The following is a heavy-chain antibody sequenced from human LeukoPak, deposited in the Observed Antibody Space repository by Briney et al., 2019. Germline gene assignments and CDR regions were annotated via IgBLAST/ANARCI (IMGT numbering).Heavy chain of an antibody. V-gene: IGHV3-30*02. CDR2: IQYDTSNK. J-gene: IGHJ6*03. Sequence: PGGSLRLSCAASGFTFRTHGMHWVRQAPGKGLEWVAFIQYDTSNKYYADSVKGRFTISRDNSKNTLYLQMNSLRVEDTALYYCAKRTAGYCMDVWGKGTTVTVSS. CDR1: GFTFRTHG. CDR3: AKRTAGYCMDV. D-gene: IGHD6-25*01.